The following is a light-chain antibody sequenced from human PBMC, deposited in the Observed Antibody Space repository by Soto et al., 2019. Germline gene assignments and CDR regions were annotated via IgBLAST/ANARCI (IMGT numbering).Light chain of an antibody. Sequence: QSALTQPPSASGSPGQSVTIYCTGTGGDVGGYNYVSWYQQHPGKVPRLIIYDVNKRPSGVPDRFSGSKSDNTASLTVSGLQAEDEADYYCSSYAGFNNYVFGTGTKLTVL. CDR1: GGDVGGYNY. V-gene: IGLV2-8*01. CDR2: DVN. CDR3: SSYAGFNNYV. J-gene: IGLJ1*01.